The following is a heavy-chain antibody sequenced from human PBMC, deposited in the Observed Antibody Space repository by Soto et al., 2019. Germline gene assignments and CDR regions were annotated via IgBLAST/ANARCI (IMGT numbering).Heavy chain of an antibody. CDR2: ISESGGST. CDR1: GFSFSDYA. CDR3: GKRSSYGSGWYSPIFDY. Sequence: GALRLSCAASGFSFSDYAMSWVRQAPGKGLEWVSVISESGGSTNYADSVRGRFTVSSDNSHNSLSLRMNSLKPEDTAVYFWGKRSSYGSGWYSPIFDYWGQGALVTVSS. V-gene: IGHV3-23*01. D-gene: IGHD2-15*01. J-gene: IGHJ4*02.